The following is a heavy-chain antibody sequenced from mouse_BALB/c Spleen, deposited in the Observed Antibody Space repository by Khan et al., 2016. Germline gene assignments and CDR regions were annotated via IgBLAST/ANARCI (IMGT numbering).Heavy chain of an antibody. J-gene: IGHJ4*01. CDR2: ITYSGNT. V-gene: IGHV3-2*02. CDR1: GYSITSDYA. D-gene: IGHD1-1*01. Sequence: EVQLQESGPGLVKPSQSLSLTCTVTGYSITSDYAWNWIRQFPGNKLEWMGYITYSGNTRFNPSLKSRISITRDTSKNQFFLQLNSVTTEDTGTYYCARWIRSTMDYWGQGTAAT. CDR3: ARWIRSTMDY.